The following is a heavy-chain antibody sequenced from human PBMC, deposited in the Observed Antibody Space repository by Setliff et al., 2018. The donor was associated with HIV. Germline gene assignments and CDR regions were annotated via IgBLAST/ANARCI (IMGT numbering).Heavy chain of an antibody. Sequence: ASVKVSCKASGYTFTSYYIHWVRQAPGQGLEWMGVIHPSGGSTSYSQSFQDRVTMTRDTSTSTVYMELSSLRSEDTAVYYCARVRYCSGGSCYGGEYWFDPWGQGTLVTVSS. CDR1: GYTFTSYY. CDR2: IHPSGGST. CDR3: ARVRYCSGGSCYGGEYWFDP. D-gene: IGHD2-15*01. V-gene: IGHV1-46*01. J-gene: IGHJ5*02.